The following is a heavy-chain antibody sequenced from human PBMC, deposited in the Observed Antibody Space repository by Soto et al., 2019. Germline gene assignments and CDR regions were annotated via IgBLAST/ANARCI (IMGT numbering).Heavy chain of an antibody. V-gene: IGHV3-21*01. CDR1: GFTFSIYN. CDR2: ISSSSSYI. J-gene: IGHJ4*02. D-gene: IGHD1-26*01. Sequence: GGSLRLSCAASGFTFSIYNMNGVRQAPGKGLEWVSSISSSSSYIYYADSVKGRFTISRDNAKNSLSLQMNSLRAEDTAVYYCARGIGSGSLGPIDYWGQGTLVTVPS. CDR3: ARGIGSGSLGPIDY.